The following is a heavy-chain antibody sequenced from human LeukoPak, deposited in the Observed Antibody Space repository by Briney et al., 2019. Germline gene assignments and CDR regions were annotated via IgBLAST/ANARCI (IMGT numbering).Heavy chain of an antibody. Sequence: GGSLRLSCAASGFTFSSYGMHWVRQAPGKGLEWVAFIRYDGSNKYYADSVKGRFTISRDDAKNSLYLQMNSLRAEDTAVYYCARALHGANPYGMDVWGQGTTVTVSS. J-gene: IGHJ6*02. D-gene: IGHD4/OR15-4a*01. CDR2: IRYDGSNK. CDR1: GFTFSSYG. V-gene: IGHV3-30*02. CDR3: ARALHGANPYGMDV.